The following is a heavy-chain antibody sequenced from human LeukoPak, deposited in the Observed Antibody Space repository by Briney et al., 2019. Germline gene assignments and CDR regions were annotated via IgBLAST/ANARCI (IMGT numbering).Heavy chain of an antibody. CDR1: GVSMRGYY. CDR3: ARRAIRSEPHYLDF. D-gene: IGHD3-16*01. CDR2: ISYSGGT. Sequence: SETLSLTCIVSGVSMRGYYLTWIRQPPGKGLEWIGYISYSGGTNYNPSLESRVTMSVYTSKNEFSLYVNSVTAADTAIYYCARRAIRSEPHYLDFWGQGILVTVSS. V-gene: IGHV4-59*08. J-gene: IGHJ4*02.